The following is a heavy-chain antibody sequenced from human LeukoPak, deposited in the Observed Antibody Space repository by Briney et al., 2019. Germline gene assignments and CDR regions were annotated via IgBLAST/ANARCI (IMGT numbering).Heavy chain of an antibody. CDR1: GGSISSSNW. V-gene: IGHV4-4*02. CDR3: ARDRSPSGTSTGNLDF. CDR2: IYYSGST. Sequence: SETLSLTCAVSGGSISSSNWWSWVRQPPGKGLEWIGYIYYSGSTYYNPSLKSRVTISVDTSKNQFSLKLTSVTAADTAVYYCARDRSPSGTSTGNLDFWGQGTLVTVSS. D-gene: IGHD1-26*01. J-gene: IGHJ4*02.